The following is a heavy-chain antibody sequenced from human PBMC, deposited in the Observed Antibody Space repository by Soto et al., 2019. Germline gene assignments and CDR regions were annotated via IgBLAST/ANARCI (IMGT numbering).Heavy chain of an antibody. Sequence: LHTLSLTCLVSGGSVTSHHWSWIRLFPGQGLEWIADTSYTGNTNYNPSLQSRVTISLDTSKNQLSLKLTSMTAADTAVYYCARDMHAGFTHYSDAWGGATLVTV. CDR3: ARDMHAGFTHYSDA. D-gene: IGHD2-15*01. CDR2: TSYTGNT. V-gene: IGHV4-59*02. CDR1: GGSVTSHH. J-gene: IGHJ5*02.